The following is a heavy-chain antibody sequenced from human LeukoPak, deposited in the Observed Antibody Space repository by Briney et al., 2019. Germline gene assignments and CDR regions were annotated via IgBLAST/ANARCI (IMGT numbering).Heavy chain of an antibody. J-gene: IGHJ5*02. CDR2: IYYSGST. CDR1: GGSISSSSYY. V-gene: IGHV4-39*07. CDR3: ARTYSSSFFDP. Sequence: SETLSLTCTVSGGSISSSSYYWGWIRQPPGKGLEWIGGIYYSGSTYYNPSLKSRVTISVDTSKNQFSLKLSSVTAADTAVYYCARTYSSSFFDPWGQGTLVTVSS. D-gene: IGHD6-6*01.